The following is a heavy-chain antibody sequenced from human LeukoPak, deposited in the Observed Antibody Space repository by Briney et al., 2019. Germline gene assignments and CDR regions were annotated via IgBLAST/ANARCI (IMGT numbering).Heavy chain of an antibody. V-gene: IGHV4-4*02. D-gene: IGHD2-15*01. J-gene: IGHJ3*02. CDR2: IYHDGRT. CDR1: GGSISSSNW. CDR3: AGIVVVVAATLPAVDI. Sequence: SGTLSLTCAVSGGSISSSNWWSWVRQPPGKGLEWIGEIYHDGRTNYDPSLKSRVTISVDKSNNQFSLKLRSVTAADTAVYYCAGIVVVVAATLPAVDIWGQGTMVTVSS.